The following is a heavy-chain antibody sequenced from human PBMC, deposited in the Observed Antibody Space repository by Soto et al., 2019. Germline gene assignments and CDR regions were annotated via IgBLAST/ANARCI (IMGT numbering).Heavy chain of an antibody. V-gene: IGHV3-9*01. Sequence: GGSLRLSCAASGFTFDDYAMHWVRQAPGKGLEWVSGISWNSGSIGYADSVKGRFTISRDNAKNSLYLQMNSLRAEDTALYYCAKDIDIVVARLGLDYWGQGTLVTVSS. CDR3: AKDIDIVVARLGLDY. CDR1: GFTFDDYA. CDR2: ISWNSGSI. D-gene: IGHD2-2*01. J-gene: IGHJ4*02.